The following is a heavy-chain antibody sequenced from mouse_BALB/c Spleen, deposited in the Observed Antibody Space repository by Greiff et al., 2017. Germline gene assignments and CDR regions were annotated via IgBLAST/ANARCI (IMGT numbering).Heavy chain of an antibody. CDR3: ARSSYDYYAMDY. V-gene: IGHV1-82*01. Sequence: QVQLKESGPELVKPGASVKISCKASGYAFSSSWMNWVKQRPGQGLEWIGRIYPGDGDTNYNGKFKGKATLTADKSSSTAYMQLSSLTSVDSAVYFCARSSYDYYAMDYWGQGTSVTVSS. J-gene: IGHJ4*01. CDR1: GYAFSSSW. CDR2: IYPGDGDT. D-gene: IGHD1-1*01.